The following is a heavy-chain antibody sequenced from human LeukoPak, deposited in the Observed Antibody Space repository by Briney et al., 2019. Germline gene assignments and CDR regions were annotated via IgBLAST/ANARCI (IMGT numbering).Heavy chain of an antibody. CDR1: GFTFSSYA. J-gene: IGHJ4*02. CDR2: ISGSGGST. Sequence: GGSLRLSCAASGFTFSSYAMSWVRQAPGKGLEWVSGISGSGGSTYHADSVKGRFTISRDNSKKTLYLQMNSLRAEDTAVYYCAKSFPAEPAYYGSGSYHIPDYWGQGTLVTVSS. V-gene: IGHV3-23*01. D-gene: IGHD3-10*01. CDR3: AKSFPAEPAYYGSGSYHIPDY.